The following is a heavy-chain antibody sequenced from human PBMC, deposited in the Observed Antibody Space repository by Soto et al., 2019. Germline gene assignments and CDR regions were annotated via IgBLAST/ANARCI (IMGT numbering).Heavy chain of an antibody. J-gene: IGHJ6*02. V-gene: IGHV4-4*07. CDR1: GESISNFY. CDR3: ARNRYGWYPGFDLDV. D-gene: IGHD6-19*01. CDR2: VNVSGGT. Sequence: ETLSLTCSVSGESISNFYWSWIRQPAGKGLEWSVHVNVSGGTNYNAPLQSRVTMSIDTTSTPVSQQLRSLTAADTAVYYCARNRYGWYPGFDLDVWGPGTMVTVSS.